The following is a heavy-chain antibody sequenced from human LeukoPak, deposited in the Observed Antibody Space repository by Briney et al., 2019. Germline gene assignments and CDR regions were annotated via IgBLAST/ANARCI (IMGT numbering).Heavy chain of an antibody. D-gene: IGHD6-19*01. CDR1: GYTFTGYY. Sequence: GASVKVSCKASGYTFTGYYMHWVRQAPGQGLEWMGWINPNSGGTNYAQKFQGRVTMTRDTSTSTAYMELRSLRSDDTAVYYCARDQSSGWYDYWGQGTLVTVSS. CDR2: INPNSGGT. J-gene: IGHJ4*02. CDR3: ARDQSSGWYDY. V-gene: IGHV1-2*02.